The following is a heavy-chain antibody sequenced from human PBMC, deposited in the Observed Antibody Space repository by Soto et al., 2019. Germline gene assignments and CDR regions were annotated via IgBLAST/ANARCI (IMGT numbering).Heavy chain of an antibody. J-gene: IGHJ3*02. CDR3: ARGLGYDSNGRFLAAFDI. D-gene: IGHD3-22*01. Sequence: QVQLQESGPGLAKPSQTVSLTCTVSGASLTSGDYYWTWIRQDPGKDLEWIGYIFHTGTTFYTPSLKSRVLMSIDTSDNYFSLNLNSVTAADTAVYYCARGLGYDSNGRFLAAFDIWGHGTLVTVSA. CDR2: IFHTGTT. CDR1: GASLTSGDYY. V-gene: IGHV4-31*03.